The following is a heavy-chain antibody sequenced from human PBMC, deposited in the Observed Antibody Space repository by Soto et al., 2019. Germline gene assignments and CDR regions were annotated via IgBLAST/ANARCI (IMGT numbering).Heavy chain of an antibody. D-gene: IGHD6-19*01. Sequence: ASVKVSCKASGYTFTGYYMHWVRQAPGQGLEWMGWINPNSGGTNYAQKFQGRVTMTRDTSISTAYMEPSRLRSDDTAVYYCARVAVAGYYYYGMDVWGQGTTVTVSS. J-gene: IGHJ6*02. CDR2: INPNSGGT. V-gene: IGHV1-2*02. CDR1: GYTFTGYY. CDR3: ARVAVAGYYYYGMDV.